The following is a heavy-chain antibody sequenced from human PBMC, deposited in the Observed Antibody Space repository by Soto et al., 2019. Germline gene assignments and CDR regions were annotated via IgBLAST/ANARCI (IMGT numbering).Heavy chain of an antibody. CDR1: GFTFSSYA. CDR3: AKDLVGSSTSQIVDY. CDR2: ISGSGGST. D-gene: IGHD6-6*01. Sequence: GGSLRLSCAASGFTFSSYAMSWVRQAPGKGLEWVSAISGSGGSTYYADSVKGRFTISRDNSKNTLYLHMNSLRAEDTAVCYCAKDLVGSSTSQIVDYWGRGTLVTVS. V-gene: IGHV3-23*01. J-gene: IGHJ4*02.